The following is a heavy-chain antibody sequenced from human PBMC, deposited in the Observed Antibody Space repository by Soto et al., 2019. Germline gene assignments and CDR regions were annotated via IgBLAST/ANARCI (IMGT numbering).Heavy chain of an antibody. Sequence: ASVKVSWKASGYTFTSYDINWVRQATGQGLEWMGWMNPNSGNTGYAQKFQGRVTMTRNTSISTAYMELSSLRSEDTAVYYCARGRYLGSCSGGSCSAEGYDAFDIWGQ. CDR3: ARGRYLGSCSGGSCSAEGYDAFDI. J-gene: IGHJ3*02. D-gene: IGHD2-15*01. CDR2: MNPNSGNT. V-gene: IGHV1-8*01. CDR1: GYTFTSYD.